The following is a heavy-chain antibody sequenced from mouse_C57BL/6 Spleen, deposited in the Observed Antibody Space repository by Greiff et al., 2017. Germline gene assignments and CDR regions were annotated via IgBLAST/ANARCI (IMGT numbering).Heavy chain of an antibody. V-gene: IGHV1-85*01. Sequence: QVQLQQSGPELVKPGASVKLSCKASGYTFTSYDINWVKQRPGQGLEWIGWIYPRDGSTKYNEKFKGKATLTVDTSSSTAYMELHSLTSEDSAVYCCANYYGSSPFAYWGQGTLVTVSA. D-gene: IGHD1-1*01. CDR3: ANYYGSSPFAY. J-gene: IGHJ3*01. CDR2: IYPRDGST. CDR1: GYTFTSYD.